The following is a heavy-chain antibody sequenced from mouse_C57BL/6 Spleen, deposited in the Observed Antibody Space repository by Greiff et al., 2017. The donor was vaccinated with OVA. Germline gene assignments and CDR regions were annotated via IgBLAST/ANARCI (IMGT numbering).Heavy chain of an antibody. D-gene: IGHD2-3*01. CDR2: IWGVGST. J-gene: IGHJ3*01. V-gene: IGHV2-6*01. CDR1: GFSLTSYG. Sequence: VQLQQSGPGLVAPSQSLSITCTVSGFSLTSYGVDWVRQSPGKGLEWLGVIWGVGSTNYNSALKSRLSISKDNSKSQVFLKMNSLQTDDTAMYYCASRWSSAIAYWGQGTLVTVSA. CDR3: ASRWSSAIAY.